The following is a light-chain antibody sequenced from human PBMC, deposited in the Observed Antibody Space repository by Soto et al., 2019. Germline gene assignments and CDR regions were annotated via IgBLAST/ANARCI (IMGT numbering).Light chain of an antibody. Sequence: EILMTQSPATLSVSPGERATLSCRASQSISSNLAWYHHKPGHAPRLLIYDAFTRATGIPARFSGSGSGTEFTLTISSLQSEDVAVYYCQQYNNWPETFGQWTKVEIK. CDR3: QQYNNWPET. J-gene: IGKJ1*01. CDR2: DAF. V-gene: IGKV3-15*01. CDR1: QSISSN.